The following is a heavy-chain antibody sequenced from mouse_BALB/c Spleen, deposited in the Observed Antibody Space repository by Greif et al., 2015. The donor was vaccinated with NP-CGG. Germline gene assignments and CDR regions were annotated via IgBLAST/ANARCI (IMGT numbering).Heavy chain of an antibody. V-gene: IGHV14-3*02. CDR1: GFNIKDTY. J-gene: IGHJ2*01. CDR3: ARNLRRGFYFDY. CDR2: IDPANGNT. Sequence: VQLQQSGAELVKPGASVKLSCTASGFNIKDTYMHWVKQRPEQGLEWIGRIDPANGNTKYDPKFQGKATITEDTSSNTAYLPLSSLTSEGTAVYYWARNLRRGFYFDYWGQGTALAVSS.